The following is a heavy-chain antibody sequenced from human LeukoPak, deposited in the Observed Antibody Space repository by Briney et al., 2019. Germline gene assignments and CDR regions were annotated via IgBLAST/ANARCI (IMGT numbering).Heavy chain of an antibody. CDR3: ARAKGYSGPLNDY. V-gene: IGHV3-48*03. Sequence: GGSLRLSCAAPGFTFSSYEMNWFRQAPGKGLEGVSYISSSGSTIYYPDSVKGRFTISRDNAKNSLYLQMNSLRAEDTAVYYCARAKGYSGPLNDYWGQGALVTVSS. CDR2: ISSSGSTI. J-gene: IGHJ4*02. D-gene: IGHD5-12*01. CDR1: GFTFSSYE.